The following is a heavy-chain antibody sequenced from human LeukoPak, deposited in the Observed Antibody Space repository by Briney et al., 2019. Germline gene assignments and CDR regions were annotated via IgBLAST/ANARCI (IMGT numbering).Heavy chain of an antibody. Sequence: SETLSLTCNVSGGSIRGYYWSWIRQPPGKGLEWIGYIYSSGSTNYNPPLKSRVTMSVDTSKNQFSLKVSSVTAADTAAYYCARVFDSGSQAYFYYMDVWGKGTTVTISS. CDR3: ARVFDSGSQAYFYYMDV. CDR1: GGSIRGYY. CDR2: IYSSGST. V-gene: IGHV4-59*01. J-gene: IGHJ6*03. D-gene: IGHD3-10*01.